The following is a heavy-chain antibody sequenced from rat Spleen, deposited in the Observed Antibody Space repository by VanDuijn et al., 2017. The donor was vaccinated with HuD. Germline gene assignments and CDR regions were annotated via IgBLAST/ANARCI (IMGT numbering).Heavy chain of an antibody. Sequence: EVQLVESGGGLVQPGRSLKLSCTASGFTFSDYYMAWVRQAPTKGLEWVTTISYDGSSTYYRDSVKGRFTISRDNAKSTLYLQMDSLRSEDTATYYCTNDTVATYWGQGVMVTVSS. CDR2: ISYDGSST. J-gene: IGHJ2*01. D-gene: IGHD1-1*01. CDR1: GFTFSDYY. CDR3: TNDTVATY. V-gene: IGHV5-29*01.